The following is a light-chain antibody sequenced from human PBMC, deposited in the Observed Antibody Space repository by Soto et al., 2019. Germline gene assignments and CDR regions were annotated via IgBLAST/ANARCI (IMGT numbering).Light chain of an antibody. CDR3: QHYNDWPPTWT. V-gene: IGKV3D-15*01. CDR2: GAS. CDR1: QSVSSK. Sequence: EIVMTQSPATLSVSPGERATLSCRASQSVSSKLAWYQQKPGQAPRVLIYGASTRATGIPARFSGGGPGTEFTLTISSLQSEDFAVYFCQHYNDWPPTWTFGQGTRVEIK. J-gene: IGKJ1*01.